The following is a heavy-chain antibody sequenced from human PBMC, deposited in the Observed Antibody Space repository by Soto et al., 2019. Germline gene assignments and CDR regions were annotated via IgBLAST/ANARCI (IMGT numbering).Heavy chain of an antibody. CDR3: ASTYSADYVPYFDY. D-gene: IGHD4-17*01. CDR2: IYYSGST. Sequence: PSETLSLTCTVSGGPISSYYWSWIRQPPGKGLEWIGYIYYSGSTNYNPSLKSRVTISSDTSKNQFSLKLSSVTAADTAVYYCASTYSADYVPYFDYWGQGTLVTVSS. CDR1: GGPISSYY. V-gene: IGHV4-59*01. J-gene: IGHJ4*02.